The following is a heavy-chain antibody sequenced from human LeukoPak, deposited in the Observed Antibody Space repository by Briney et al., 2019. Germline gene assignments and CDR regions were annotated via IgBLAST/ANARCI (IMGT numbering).Heavy chain of an antibody. CDR2: INWNGGST. D-gene: IGHD1-26*01. CDR3: ARLGAGATRDAFDI. Sequence: PGRSLRLSCAASGFTFSNYGMHWVRQAPGKGLEWVAGINWNGGSTGYADSVKGRFTISRDNAKNSLYLQMNSLRAEDTALYYCARLGAGATRDAFDIWGQGTMVTVSS. J-gene: IGHJ3*02. CDR1: GFTFSNYG. V-gene: IGHV3-20*04.